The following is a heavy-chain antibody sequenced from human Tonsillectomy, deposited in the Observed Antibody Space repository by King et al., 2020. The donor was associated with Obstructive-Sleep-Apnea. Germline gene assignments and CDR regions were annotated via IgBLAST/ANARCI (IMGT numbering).Heavy chain of an antibody. Sequence: VQLQESGPGLVKPSQPLSLTCTVSGASVGSGNYYWGWIRQHPGKGLEWIGCFSYNGKTYYNPSLQTRVSITLDTAENQFSLKVNSVTAADTAIYSCARTTDYSAYEAYWGQGTLVTVSS. V-gene: IGHV4-31*03. CDR2: FSYNGKT. CDR1: GASVGSGNYY. D-gene: IGHD4-11*01. CDR3: ARTTDYSAYEAY. J-gene: IGHJ4*02.